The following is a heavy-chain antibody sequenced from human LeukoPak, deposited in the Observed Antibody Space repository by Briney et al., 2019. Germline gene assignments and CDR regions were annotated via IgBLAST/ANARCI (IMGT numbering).Heavy chain of an antibody. J-gene: IGHJ3*02. CDR1: GFAFSDYY. V-gene: IGHV3-23*01. Sequence: PGGSLRLSCAASGFAFSDYYMSWIRQAPGKGLEWVSTFSGSGGSTYYADSVKGRFTISRDNSKNTLYLQMNSLRAEDTAVYYCAKDGMVVPAAKFAFDIWGQGTMVTVSS. D-gene: IGHD2-2*01. CDR3: AKDGMVVPAAKFAFDI. CDR2: FSGSGGST.